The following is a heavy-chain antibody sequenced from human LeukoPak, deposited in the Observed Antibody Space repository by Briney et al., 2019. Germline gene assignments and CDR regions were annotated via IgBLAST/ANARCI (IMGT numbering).Heavy chain of an antibody. D-gene: IGHD1-7*01. J-gene: IGHJ4*02. CDR1: GDNVSSNSAA. Sequence: SQTLSLTCAISGDNVSSNSAAWSWIRQSPSRGLEWLGRTYYRSKWYNDYAVSVKSRMTINPDTSKNQFSLQLNSVTPEDTAVYYCARLVNWNYVDYWGQGTLVTVSS. V-gene: IGHV6-1*01. CDR2: TYYRSKWYN. CDR3: ARLVNWNYVDY.